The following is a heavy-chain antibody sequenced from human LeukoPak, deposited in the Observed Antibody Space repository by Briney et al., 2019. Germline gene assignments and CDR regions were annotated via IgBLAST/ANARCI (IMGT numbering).Heavy chain of an antibody. CDR3: AKSLFTSATGTGRAFHI. Sequence: PGGSLRLFCAASGFSFSAYPMGWVRQAPGKGLQRLSGISASGDVTFHADRVKGRFAISRDNSKNTLYLQMTGLRAGDTAEYYCAKSLFTSATGTGRAFHIWGQGTMVTVSS. CDR1: GFSFSAYP. J-gene: IGHJ3*02. V-gene: IGHV3-23*01. D-gene: IGHD1-1*01. CDR2: ISASGDVT.